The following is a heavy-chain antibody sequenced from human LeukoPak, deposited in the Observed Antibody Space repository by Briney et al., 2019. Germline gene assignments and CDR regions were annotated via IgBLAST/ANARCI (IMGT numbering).Heavy chain of an antibody. J-gene: IGHJ6*03. CDR3: ARARRRAIDYYYYYYMDV. CDR1: GDTFTSYD. CDR2: MNPNSGNT. Sequence: ASVKVSCKASGDTFTSYDINWVRQATGQGLEWMGWMNPNSGNTGYAQKFQGRVTMTRNTSISTAYMELSSLRSEDTAVYYCARARRRAIDYYYYYYMDVWGKGTTVTVSS. V-gene: IGHV1-8*01. D-gene: IGHD3-10*01.